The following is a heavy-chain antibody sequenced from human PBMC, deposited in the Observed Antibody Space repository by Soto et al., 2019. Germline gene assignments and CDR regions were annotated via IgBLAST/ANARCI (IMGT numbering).Heavy chain of an antibody. V-gene: IGHV4-59*08. CDR1: GGSISSYY. CDR2: IYYSGST. Sequence: SETLSLTCTVSGGSISSYYWSWIRQPPGKGLEWIGDIYYSGSTNYNPSLKSRVTISVDKSNNQFSLDLTSVTAADTTVYYCAGVKGGIAHFDSWGQGAWVTVSS. J-gene: IGHJ4*02. D-gene: IGHD6-13*01. CDR3: AGVKGGIAHFDS.